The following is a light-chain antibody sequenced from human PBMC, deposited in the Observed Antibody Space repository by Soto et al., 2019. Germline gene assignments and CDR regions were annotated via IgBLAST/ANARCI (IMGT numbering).Light chain of an antibody. V-gene: IGLV2-14*01. J-gene: IGLJ1*01. CDR1: SSDIGGFNY. CDR3: FSYAGNSVYV. CDR2: EVS. Sequence: QSVLTQPASVSGSPGQSITISCTGTSSDIGGFNYVSWYQQHPGTAPKLIIYEVSNRPSGISNRFSGSKSGNTASLTISGLQAEDEADYYCFSYAGNSVYVFGTGTKVTVL.